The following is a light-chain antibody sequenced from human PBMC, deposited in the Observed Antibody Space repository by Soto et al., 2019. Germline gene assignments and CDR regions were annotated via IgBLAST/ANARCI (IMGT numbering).Light chain of an antibody. CDR1: SSNIGAGYH. J-gene: IGLJ2*01. V-gene: IGLV1-40*01. Sequence: QSVLTQPPSVSGAPGQRVTISCTGSSSNIGAGYHVPWYQQLPGTAPKLLIYGNTNRPSGVPDRFSGSKSGTSASLAITGLQAEDEADYSCKSYDNSQSRVFGGGTKVTVL. CDR2: GNT. CDR3: KSYDNSQSRV.